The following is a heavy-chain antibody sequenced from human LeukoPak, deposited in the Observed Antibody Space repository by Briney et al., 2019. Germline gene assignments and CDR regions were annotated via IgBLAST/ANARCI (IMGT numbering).Heavy chain of an antibody. D-gene: IGHD2-2*01. V-gene: IGHV1-46*01. CDR1: GYTFTSYY. J-gene: IGHJ4*02. CDR2: INPSGDST. CDR3: AGHPSPQLHHFDY. Sequence: ASVKVSCKASGYTFTSYYMHWVRQAPGRGLEWMGIINPSGDSTSYEQRFQGRLTMTRDTSTNTVYMELSSLRSEDTAVYYCAGHPSPQLHHFDYWGQGTLVTVSS.